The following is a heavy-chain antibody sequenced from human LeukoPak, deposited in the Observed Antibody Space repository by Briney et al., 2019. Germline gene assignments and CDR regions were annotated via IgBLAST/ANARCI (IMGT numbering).Heavy chain of an antibody. D-gene: IGHD2-8*01. J-gene: IGHJ3*02. Sequence: GGSLRLSCAASGFTFSSYGMHWVRQAPGKGLEWVAVISYDGSNKYYADSVKGRFTISRDNSKNTLYLQMNSLRAEDTAVYYCAKRAPHGYYLFDIWGQGTMVTVSS. CDR1: GFTFSSYG. CDR2: ISYDGSNK. V-gene: IGHV3-30*18. CDR3: AKRAPHGYYLFDI.